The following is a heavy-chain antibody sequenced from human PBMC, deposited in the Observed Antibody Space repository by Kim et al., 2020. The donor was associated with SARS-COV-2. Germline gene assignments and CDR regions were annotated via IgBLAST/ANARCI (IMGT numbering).Heavy chain of an antibody. CDR1: GFTFSSYA. V-gene: IGHV3-30-3*01. CDR2: ISYDGSNK. Sequence: GGSLRLSCAASGFTFSSYAMHWVRQAPGKGLEWVAVISYDGSNKYYADSVKGRFTISRDNSKNTLYLQMNSLRAEDTAVYYCARDYFPYYDSSGYYPNYWVQGTLVTVSS. D-gene: IGHD3-22*01. J-gene: IGHJ4*02. CDR3: ARDYFPYYDSSGYYPNY.